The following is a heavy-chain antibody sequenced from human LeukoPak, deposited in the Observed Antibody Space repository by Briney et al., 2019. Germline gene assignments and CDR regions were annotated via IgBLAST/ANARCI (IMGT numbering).Heavy chain of an antibody. CDR2: FDPEDGET. J-gene: IGHJ3*02. CDR3: ARAALGSNAFDI. D-gene: IGHD2-15*01. Sequence: ASVKVSCKVSGYTLTELSMHWVRQAPGKGLEWMGGFDPEDGETIYAQKFQGRVTMTEDTSTDTAYMELSSLRSEDTAVYYCARAALGSNAFDIWGQGTMVTVSS. CDR1: GYTLTELS. V-gene: IGHV1-24*01.